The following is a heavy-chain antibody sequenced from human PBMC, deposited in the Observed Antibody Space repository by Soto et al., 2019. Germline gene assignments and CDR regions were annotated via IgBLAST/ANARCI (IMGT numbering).Heavy chain of an antibody. CDR2: IYPGDSDT. CDR3: ARQTRRAYSSTTDSFYYYYGMDV. D-gene: IGHD2-2*01. Sequence: SLKISCKGSGYSFTSYWIGWVRQMPGKGLEWMGIIYPGDSDTRYSPSFQGQVTISADKSISTAYLQWSSLKASDTAMYYCARQTRRAYSSTTDSFYYYYGMDVWGQGTTVTVSS. CDR1: GYSFTSYW. V-gene: IGHV5-51*01. J-gene: IGHJ6*02.